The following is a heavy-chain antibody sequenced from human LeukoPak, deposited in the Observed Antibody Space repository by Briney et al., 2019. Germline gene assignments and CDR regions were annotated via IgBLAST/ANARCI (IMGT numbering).Heavy chain of an antibody. D-gene: IGHD5-18*01. CDR3: ARIIGCSYGYRDY. CDR1: GGSISSSSYY. Sequence: PSETLSLTCTVSGGSISSSSYYWGWIRQPPGKGLEWIGSIYYSGSTYYNPSLKSRVTISVDTSKDQFSLKLSSVTAADTAVYYCARIIGCSYGYRDYWGQGTLVTVSS. CDR2: IYYSGST. V-gene: IGHV4-39*01. J-gene: IGHJ4*02.